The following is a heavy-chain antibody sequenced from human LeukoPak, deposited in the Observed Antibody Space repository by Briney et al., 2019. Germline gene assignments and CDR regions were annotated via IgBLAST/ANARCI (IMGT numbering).Heavy chain of an antibody. Sequence: SETLSLTCTVSGGSISSSSYYWGWIRQPPGKGLEWIGSIYYSGSTYYNPSLKSRVTISLDTSKNQFSLKLSSVTAADTAVYYCASVRRGFGESSKYYAYYYMGVWGKGTTVTISS. D-gene: IGHD3-10*01. CDR1: GGSISSSSYY. CDR2: IYYSGST. J-gene: IGHJ6*03. V-gene: IGHV4-39*01. CDR3: ASVRRGFGESSKYYAYYYMGV.